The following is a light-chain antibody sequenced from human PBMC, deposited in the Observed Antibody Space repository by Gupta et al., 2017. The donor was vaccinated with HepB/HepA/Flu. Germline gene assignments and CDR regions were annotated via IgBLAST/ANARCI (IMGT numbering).Light chain of an antibody. Sequence: DIVMTQSPLCLPVTPGEPASISCRSSQSLLHSNGYNYLDWYLQKPGQSPQLLIYLGSNRASGVPDRFSGSGSGTDFTLKISRVEAEDVGVYYCMQALQTPATLGQGTRLEIK. J-gene: IGKJ5*01. CDR1: QSLLHSNGYNY. CDR2: LGS. CDR3: MQALQTPAT. V-gene: IGKV2-28*01.